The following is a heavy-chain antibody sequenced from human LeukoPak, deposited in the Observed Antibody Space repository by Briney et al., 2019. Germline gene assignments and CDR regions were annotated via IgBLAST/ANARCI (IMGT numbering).Heavy chain of an antibody. D-gene: IGHD2-8*01. CDR3: ARGVLVLDY. Sequence: GGSLRLSCAASGFTFSSCWKSWVRQAPGKGLEWVANIKQDGSEKYYVDAVKGRFTISRDNAKNSLYLQMNSLRAEDTAVYYCARGVLVLDYWGQGTLVTVSS. CDR2: IKQDGSEK. CDR1: GFTFSSCW. V-gene: IGHV3-7*01. J-gene: IGHJ4*02.